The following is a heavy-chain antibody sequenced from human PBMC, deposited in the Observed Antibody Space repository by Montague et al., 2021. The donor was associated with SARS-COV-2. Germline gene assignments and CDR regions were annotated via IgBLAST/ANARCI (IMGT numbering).Heavy chain of an antibody. CDR3: ARAASPRGAFGV. V-gene: IGHV4-30-2*06. D-gene: IGHD3-10*01. Sequence: TLSLTCAVSGGSINSGGYSWSWIRQSPGKGLEWIGYSLHSGSTYYNPALWSRVTISVDRSKSQLALNLTSMTAADTAVYFCARAASPRGAFGVWGQGTVVTVSS. CDR1: GGSINSGGYS. J-gene: IGHJ3*01. CDR2: SLHSGST.